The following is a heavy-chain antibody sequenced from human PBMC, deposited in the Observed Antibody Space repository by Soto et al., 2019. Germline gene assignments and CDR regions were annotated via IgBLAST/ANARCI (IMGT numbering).Heavy chain of an antibody. D-gene: IGHD3-16*01. CDR2: IIPTFGTV. CDR3: AAIRGEYRLGGAIDI. CDR1: GGTLTNHA. J-gene: IGHJ3*02. V-gene: IGHV1-69*12. Sequence: QVHLVQSGAELKKPGSSVKLSCKTSGGTLTNHAIIWVRQAPGQRLLWMGGIIPTFGTVNDSLKFQVRLTITADEKTGTASMELTYLRPEDTAVYYCAAIRGEYRLGGAIDIWGQGTVVTVSA.